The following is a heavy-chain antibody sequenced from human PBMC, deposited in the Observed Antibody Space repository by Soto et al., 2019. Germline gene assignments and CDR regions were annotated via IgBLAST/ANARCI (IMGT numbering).Heavy chain of an antibody. CDR1: GGSISSGGYY. V-gene: IGHV4-31*03. Sequence: PSETLSLTCTVSGGSISSGGYYWSWIRQHPGKGLEWIGYIYYSGSTYYNPSLKSRVTISVDTSKNQFSLKLSSVTAADTAVYYCASADCSGGSCYLPDPWGQGTLVTAPQ. CDR2: IYYSGST. D-gene: IGHD2-15*01. CDR3: ASADCSGGSCYLPDP. J-gene: IGHJ5*02.